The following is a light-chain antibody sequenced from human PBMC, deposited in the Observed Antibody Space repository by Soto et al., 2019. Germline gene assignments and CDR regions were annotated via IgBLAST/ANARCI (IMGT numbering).Light chain of an antibody. CDR2: AAS. J-gene: IGKJ5*01. V-gene: IGKV1-39*01. Sequence: MTQSPSFLSESLEALVTITFRASQSISSYLDWYQQKKGKAPKXLIYAASSLQSGVPSRFSGSGSGTDFTLTISSLQTEDFATYYCQQSNSNSVAFGQGTRLEIK. CDR3: QQSNSNSVA. CDR1: QSISSY.